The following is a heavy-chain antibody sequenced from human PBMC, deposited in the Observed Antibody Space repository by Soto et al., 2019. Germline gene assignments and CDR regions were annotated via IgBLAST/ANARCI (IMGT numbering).Heavy chain of an antibody. J-gene: IGHJ4*02. CDR3: ARGVLPISSSRYYFDY. D-gene: IGHD6-13*01. V-gene: IGHV1-3*01. CDR1: GYTFTGYA. CDR2: INAGNGNT. Sequence: ASVKVSCKASGYTFTGYAMHWVRQAPGQRLEWMGWINAGNGNTKYSQKFQGRVTITRDSSASTAYMELSSLRSEDTAVYYWARGVLPISSSRYYFDYGGQGSLVSVSS.